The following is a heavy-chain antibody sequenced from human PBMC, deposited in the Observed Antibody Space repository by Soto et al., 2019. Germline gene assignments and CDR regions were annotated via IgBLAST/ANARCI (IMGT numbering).Heavy chain of an antibody. Sequence: GGSLRLSCSASGFTFSSYAMHWVRQAPGKGLEYVSAISSNGGSTYYADSVKGRFTISRDNSKNTLYLQMSSLRAEDTAVYYCVEDRYSSSWYLGAFDIWGQGTMVTVSS. J-gene: IGHJ3*02. CDR1: GFTFSSYA. CDR3: VEDRYSSSWYLGAFDI. D-gene: IGHD6-13*01. V-gene: IGHV3-64D*08. CDR2: ISSNGGST.